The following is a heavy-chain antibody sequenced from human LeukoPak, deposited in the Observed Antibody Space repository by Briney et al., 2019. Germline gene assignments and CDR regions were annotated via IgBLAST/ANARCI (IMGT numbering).Heavy chain of an antibody. CDR1: GGSISSSNW. CDR3: ARDGYDYVWGSYRRFYFDY. D-gene: IGHD3-16*02. CDR2: IYHSGST. Sequence: SETLSLTCAVSGGSISSSNWWSWVLQPPGKGLEWIGEIYHSGSTNYNPSLKSRVTISVDKSKNQFSLKLSSVTAADTAVYYCARDGYDYVWGSYRRFYFDYWGQGTLVTVSS. V-gene: IGHV4-4*02. J-gene: IGHJ4*02.